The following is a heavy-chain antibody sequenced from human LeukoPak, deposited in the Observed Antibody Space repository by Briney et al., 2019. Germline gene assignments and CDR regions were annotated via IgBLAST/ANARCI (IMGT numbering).Heavy chain of an antibody. CDR3: AAWDSGYPSDY. CDR2: ISYSGNT. CDR1: GGSISRGGYY. D-gene: IGHD5-12*01. Sequence: SETLSLTCSVSGGSISRGGYYWSWIRQHPGKGLEWIGYISYSGNTYYNPSLKSRVTISVEKSKNQFSLNLSPVTAADTAVYYCAAWDSGYPSDYWGQGTLVAVSS. V-gene: IGHV4-31*03. J-gene: IGHJ4*02.